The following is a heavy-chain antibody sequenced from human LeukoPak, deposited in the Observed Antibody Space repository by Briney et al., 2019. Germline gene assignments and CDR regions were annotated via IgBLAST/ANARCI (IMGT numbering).Heavy chain of an antibody. Sequence: PGGPLRLSCAASGFTFSSYGMHWVRQAPGKGLEWVSVISYDGSNKYYADSVKGRFTISRDNSKNTLYLQMNSLRAEDTAVYYCAKAGYSSVWTRDYFDYWGQGTLVTVSS. D-gene: IGHD6-19*01. J-gene: IGHJ4*02. CDR1: GFTFSSYG. V-gene: IGHV3-30*18. CDR2: ISYDGSNK. CDR3: AKAGYSSVWTRDYFDY.